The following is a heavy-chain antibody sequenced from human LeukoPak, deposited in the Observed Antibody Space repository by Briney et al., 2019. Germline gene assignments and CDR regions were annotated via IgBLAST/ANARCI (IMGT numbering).Heavy chain of an antibody. J-gene: IGHJ5*02. CDR3: ARDGVEFYNWFDP. CDR1: GFTFSSYA. V-gene: IGHV3-23*01. D-gene: IGHD2-21*01. Sequence: PGGSLRLSCAASGFTFSSYAMSWVRQAPGKGLEWVSAISGIGGSTYYADSVKGRFTISRDKSKNTLYLQMNSLRAEDTAVYSCARDGVEFYNWFDPWGQGTLVTVSS. CDR2: ISGIGGST.